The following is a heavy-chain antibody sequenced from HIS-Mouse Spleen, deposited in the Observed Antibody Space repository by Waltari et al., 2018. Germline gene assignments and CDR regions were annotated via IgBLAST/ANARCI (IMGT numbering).Heavy chain of an antibody. CDR2: ISYDGSNK. CDR3: ANGFGVVDFDY. CDR1: GFTVSSYG. D-gene: IGHD3-3*01. Sequence: QVQLVESGGGVVQPGRSLRLSCAPSGFTVSSYGLHCRRQGPGKGLEWVAVISYDGSNKYYADSVTGRFTISRDNSKNTLYLQMNSLRAEDTAVYYCANGFGVVDFDYWGQGTLVTVSS. J-gene: IGHJ4*02. V-gene: IGHV3-30*18.